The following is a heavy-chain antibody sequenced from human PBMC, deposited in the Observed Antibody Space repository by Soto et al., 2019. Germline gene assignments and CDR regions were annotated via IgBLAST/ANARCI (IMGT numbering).Heavy chain of an antibody. CDR3: ARDSTPLTVIAAAGTSFDY. CDR2: IKQDGSEK. CDR1: VFTFSSYW. J-gene: IGHJ4*02. V-gene: IGHV3-7*03. D-gene: IGHD6-13*01. Sequence: GGSLILSCAASVFTFSSYWMSWVRQAPGKGLEWVANIKQDGSEKYYVDSVKGRFTIARDNSKNSLYLQMNSLRAEDTGVYDCARDSTPLTVIAAAGTSFDYWGQGTLVTVSS.